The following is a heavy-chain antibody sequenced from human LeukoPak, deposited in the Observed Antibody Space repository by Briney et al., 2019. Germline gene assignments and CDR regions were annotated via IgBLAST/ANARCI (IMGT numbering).Heavy chain of an antibody. Sequence: GASVKVSCKASGYTFTGYYMRWVRQAPGQGLEWMGWINPNSGGTNYAQKFQSRVTMTRDTSISTAYMELSRLRSDDTAVYYCARDFNWRDWFDPWGQGTLVTVSS. J-gene: IGHJ5*02. D-gene: IGHD1-20*01. CDR1: GYTFTGYY. V-gene: IGHV1-2*02. CDR2: INPNSGGT. CDR3: ARDFNWRDWFDP.